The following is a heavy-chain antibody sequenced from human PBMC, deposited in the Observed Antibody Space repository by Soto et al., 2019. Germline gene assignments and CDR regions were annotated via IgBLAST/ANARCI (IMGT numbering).Heavy chain of an antibody. CDR3: AKGVYTSSPTSDFDY. D-gene: IGHD6-6*01. J-gene: IGHJ4*02. V-gene: IGHV3-23*01. CDR2: VGGSGGSA. CDR1: GFTFSSYA. Sequence: GGSLRLSCAASGFTFSSYAMNWVRQAPGKGLEWVSAVGGSGGSAYYADSVKGRFTISRDNSKNTLYLQMNGLRAEDTAVYYCAKGVYTSSPTSDFDYWGQGTLVTVSS.